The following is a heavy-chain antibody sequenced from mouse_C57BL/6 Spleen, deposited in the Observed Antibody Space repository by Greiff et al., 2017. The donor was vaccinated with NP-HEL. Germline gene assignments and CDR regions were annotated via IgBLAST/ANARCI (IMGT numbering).Heavy chain of an antibody. CDR1: GYTFTGYW. D-gene: IGHD2-5*01. CDR3: ARSAYYSNYGFAY. V-gene: IGHV1-9*01. CDR2: ILPGSGST. Sequence: QVQLKQPGAELVKPRASVKLSCKATGYTFTGYWIEWVKQRPGHGLEWIGEILPGSGSTNYNEKFKGKATLTVDTSSSTAYMQLSSLTSEDSAVYYCARSAYYSNYGFAYWGQGTLVTVSA. J-gene: IGHJ3*01.